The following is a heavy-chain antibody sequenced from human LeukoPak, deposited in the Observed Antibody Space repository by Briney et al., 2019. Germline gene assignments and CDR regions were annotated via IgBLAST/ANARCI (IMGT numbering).Heavy chain of an antibody. CDR3: AKGKITMVRGSPTDF. D-gene: IGHD3-10*01. V-gene: IGHV3-23*01. Sequence: PGGSLRLSCAASEFTFSSYAMSWVRQAPGKGLAWVSAISVSGTSTYYADSVKGRFTISRDNSKNTLYLQMNSLRAEDTALYYCAKGKITMVRGSPTDFWGQGTLVTVSS. CDR2: ISVSGTST. CDR1: EFTFSSYA. J-gene: IGHJ4*02.